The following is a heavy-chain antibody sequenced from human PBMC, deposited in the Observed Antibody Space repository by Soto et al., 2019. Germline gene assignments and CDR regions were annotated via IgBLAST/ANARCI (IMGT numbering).Heavy chain of an antibody. Sequence: GASVKVSCKASGYTFTSYDINWVRQATGQGLEWMGWMNPNSGNTGYAQKFQGRVTMTRNTSISTAYMELSSLRSEDTAVYYCARDLGYCSGGSCARDYWGQGTLVTVSS. CDR2: MNPNSGNT. CDR1: GYTFTSYD. CDR3: ARDLGYCSGGSCARDY. V-gene: IGHV1-8*01. D-gene: IGHD2-15*01. J-gene: IGHJ4*02.